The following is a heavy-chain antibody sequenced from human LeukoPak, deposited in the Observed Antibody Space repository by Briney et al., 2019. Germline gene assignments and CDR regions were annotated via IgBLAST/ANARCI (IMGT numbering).Heavy chain of an antibody. CDR2: INPNSGGT. J-gene: IGHJ4*02. CDR3: ARAGYNVMGYFDY. V-gene: IGHV1-2*02. CDR1: GYTFTGYY. Sequence: ASVKVSCKASGYTFTGYYMHWVRQAPGQGLEWMGWINPNSGGTNYAQKFQGRVTMTRDTSISTAYMELSRLRSDDTAVYYCARAGYNVMGYFDYWGQGTLVTVSS. D-gene: IGHD5-24*01.